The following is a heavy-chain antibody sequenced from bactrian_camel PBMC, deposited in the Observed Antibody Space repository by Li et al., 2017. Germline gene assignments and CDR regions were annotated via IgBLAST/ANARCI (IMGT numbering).Heavy chain of an antibody. Sequence: DVQLVESGGDLVQPGESLRLSCVASGINFSRHDMSWVRQAPRKGLEWVSKIFSDGVTILYSDSVKGRFTISRDNAKNTVYLQMNSLKPDDTAMYYCLGAPDWPDFDYWGQGTQVTVS. J-gene: IGHJ6*01. CDR2: IFSDGVTI. D-gene: IGHD5*01. CDR3: LGAPDWPDFDY. CDR1: GINFSRHD. V-gene: IGHV3S40*01.